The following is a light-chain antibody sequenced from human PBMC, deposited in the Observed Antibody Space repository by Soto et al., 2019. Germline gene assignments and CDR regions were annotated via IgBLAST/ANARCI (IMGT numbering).Light chain of an antibody. Sequence: DIQLTQSPSFLSASVGDRVTITCRASQGISNYLAWYQQKPGKAPNRLIYAASTLQSGVPSRFSGSGSGTEFTLTISSLQPEDFAIFYCQQLDSYPITFVQGTRLEIK. V-gene: IGKV1-9*01. CDR3: QQLDSYPIT. J-gene: IGKJ5*01. CDR2: AAS. CDR1: QGISNY.